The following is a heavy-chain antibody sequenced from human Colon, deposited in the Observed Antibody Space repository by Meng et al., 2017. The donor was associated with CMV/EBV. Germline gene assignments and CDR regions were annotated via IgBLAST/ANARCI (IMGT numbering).Heavy chain of an antibody. CDR1: GGSMSSNC. CDR2: VCYNGIT. D-gene: IGHD6-13*01. V-gene: IGHV4-59*01. CDR3: ALRGLAAGTFQH. J-gene: IGHJ1*01. Sequence: QVQLPESGPGLVKPSETLSLTCAVSGGSMSSNCWSWIRQPPGKGLEWIGYVCYNGITDYNPSLKSRVTISGETSKNQFSLQVSSVTAADTAMYYCALRGLAAGTFQHWGQGALVIVSS.